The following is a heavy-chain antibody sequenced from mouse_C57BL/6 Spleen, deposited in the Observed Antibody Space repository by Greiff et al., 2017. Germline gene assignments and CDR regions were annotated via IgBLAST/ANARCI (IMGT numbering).Heavy chain of an antibody. D-gene: IGHD1-1*01. CDR1: GYTFTDYN. Sequence: EVQLQQSGPELVKPGASVKLSCKASGYTFTDYNMHWVKQSPGKSLEWIGYINPNNGGTSYNQKFKGKATLTVNKSSSTAYMELRSLTAEDSAFYCCARWNYYGSSTSFDYWGQGTTLTVSS. CDR3: ARWNYYGSSTSFDY. J-gene: IGHJ2*01. V-gene: IGHV1-22*01. CDR2: INPNNGGT.